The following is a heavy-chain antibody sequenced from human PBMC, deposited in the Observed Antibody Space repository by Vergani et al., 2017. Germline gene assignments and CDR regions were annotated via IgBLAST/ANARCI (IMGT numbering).Heavy chain of an antibody. CDR3: ARGGGIVASWDNWFDP. D-gene: IGHD2-15*01. Sequence: QVQLQESGPGLVKPSETLSLTCAVSGFSIDNGYYWDWIRQPPGKGLEWIGSIYRTGRTHFNPSLKSRVTISVDTSNNHFPLGLNSLTAADTAVYYGARGGGIVASWDNWFDPWGQGTLVTVSS. CDR1: GFSIDNGYY. CDR2: IYRTGRT. J-gene: IGHJ5*02. V-gene: IGHV4-38-2*01.